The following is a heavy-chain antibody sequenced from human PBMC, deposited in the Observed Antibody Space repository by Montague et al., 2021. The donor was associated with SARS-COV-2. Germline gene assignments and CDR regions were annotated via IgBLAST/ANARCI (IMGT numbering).Heavy chain of an antibody. D-gene: IGHD3-9*01. CDR2: IYYSGST. Sequence: SETLSLTCTVSGGSISSSSYYWDWIRQPPGKGLEWIGSIYYSGSTYYNPSLKSRVTISVDTSKNQFSLKLSSVTAADTAVYYCARRSYDILTGYSIPNWFDPWGQGTLVTVSS. J-gene: IGHJ5*02. V-gene: IGHV4-39*01. CDR3: ARRSYDILTGYSIPNWFDP. CDR1: GGSISSSSYY.